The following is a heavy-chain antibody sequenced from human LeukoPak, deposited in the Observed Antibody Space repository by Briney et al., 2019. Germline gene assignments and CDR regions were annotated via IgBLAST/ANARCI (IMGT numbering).Heavy chain of an antibody. V-gene: IGHV5-51*01. D-gene: IGHD6-13*01. J-gene: IGHJ4*02. Sequence: GESLKISCKVSGYSFTTYWIGWVRQMPGKGLEWMGMIYPGDSDTRYSPSFQGQVTISVDKSISTAYLQWGSLKASDSAMYYCARHPAAVDYWGQGSLVTVSS. CDR2: IYPGDSDT. CDR3: ARHPAAVDY. CDR1: GYSFTTYW.